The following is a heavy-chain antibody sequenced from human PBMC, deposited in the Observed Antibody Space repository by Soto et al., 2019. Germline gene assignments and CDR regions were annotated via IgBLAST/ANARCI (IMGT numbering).Heavy chain of an antibody. D-gene: IGHD6-19*01. CDR2: IIPIFGTA. CDR1: GGTFISYA. J-gene: IGHJ1*01. V-gene: IGHV1-69*13. CDR3: ARGPYSSGWISRAEYFQH. Sequence: SVTVSCQASGGTFISYAISWVRQAPGQGLEWMGGIIPIFGTANYAQKFQGRVTITADESTSTAYMELSSLRSEDTAVYYCARGPYSSGWISRAEYFQHWGQGTLVTVSS.